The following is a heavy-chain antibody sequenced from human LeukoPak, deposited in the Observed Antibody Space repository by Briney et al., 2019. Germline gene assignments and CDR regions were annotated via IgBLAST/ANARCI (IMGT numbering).Heavy chain of an antibody. Sequence: SETMSLTCAVYGGSFSGYYWSWIRQPPGKGMEWIGEINHSGSTNYNPSLKSRVTISVDTSKNQFSLKLSSVTAADTAVYYCARVREGIAARPSLDYWGQGTLVTVSS. CDR2: INHSGST. J-gene: IGHJ4*02. CDR3: ARVREGIAARPSLDY. V-gene: IGHV4-34*01. D-gene: IGHD6-6*01. CDR1: GGSFSGYY.